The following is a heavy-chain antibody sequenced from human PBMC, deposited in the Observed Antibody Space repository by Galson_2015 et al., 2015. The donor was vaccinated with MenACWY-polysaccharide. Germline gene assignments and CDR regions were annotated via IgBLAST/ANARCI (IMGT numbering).Heavy chain of an antibody. V-gene: IGHV3-53*04. Sequence: SLRLSCAASGFTVSSNYMSWVRQAPGKGLEWVSCIHSDGSAFYADSVKGRFTISRHNSKNTLYPQMNSLRAEDTAVYYCARDFAVDIWGQGTMVTVSS. CDR2: IHSDGSA. J-gene: IGHJ3*02. CDR3: ARDFAVDI. CDR1: GFTVSSNY.